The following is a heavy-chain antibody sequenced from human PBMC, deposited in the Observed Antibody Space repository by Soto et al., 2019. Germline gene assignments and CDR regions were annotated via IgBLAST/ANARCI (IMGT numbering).Heavy chain of an antibody. CDR3: TTAPYCISTSCYAEGDAFDI. CDR1: GFTFSNAW. J-gene: IGHJ3*02. CDR2: IKSKTDGGTT. Sequence: GGSLRLSCAASGFTFSNAWMNWVRQAPGKGLEWVGRIKSKTDGGTTDYDAPVKGRITISRDDSKNTLYLQMNSLKTEDTAVYYCTTAPYCISTSCYAEGDAFDIWGQGAMVTVSS. V-gene: IGHV3-15*07. D-gene: IGHD2-2*01.